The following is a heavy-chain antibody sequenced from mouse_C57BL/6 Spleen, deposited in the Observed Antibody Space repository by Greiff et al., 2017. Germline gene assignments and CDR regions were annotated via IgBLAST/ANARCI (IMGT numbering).Heavy chain of an antibody. CDR2: INPYNGGA. D-gene: IGHD1-1*01. V-gene: IGHV1-19*01. Sequence: EVQLQQSGPVLVKPGASVQMSCKASGYTFTDYYMNWVKQSHGKSLEWIGVINPYNGGASYNQKFKGKATLTVDKSSRTAYMELNSLTSEDSAVYYCARTQAPIYYPVAYWGQGTLVTVSA. CDR1: GYTFTDYY. J-gene: IGHJ3*01. CDR3: ARTQAPIYYPVAY.